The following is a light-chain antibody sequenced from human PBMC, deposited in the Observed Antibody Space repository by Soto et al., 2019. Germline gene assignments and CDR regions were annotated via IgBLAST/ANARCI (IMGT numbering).Light chain of an antibody. CDR2: KAS. CDR1: QTISSW. Sequence: DIQMTQSPSTLSGSVGDRVTITCRASQTISSWLAWYQQKPGKAPKLLIYKASTLKSGVPSRFSGSGSGTEFTLTISSLQPDDFATYYCQQYISFVTFGQGTKVDI. CDR3: QQYISFVT. V-gene: IGKV1-5*03. J-gene: IGKJ1*01.